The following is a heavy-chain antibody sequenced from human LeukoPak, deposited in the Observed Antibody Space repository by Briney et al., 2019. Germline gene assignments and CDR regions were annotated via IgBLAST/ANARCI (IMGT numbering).Heavy chain of an antibody. D-gene: IGHD4-23*01. J-gene: IGHJ4*02. V-gene: IGHV1-2*02. CDR2: INPYSGGT. CDR1: GYTFTGYY. Sequence: GASVKVSCKASGYTFTGYYMHWVRQAPGQGLEWMGWINPYSGGTNYAQKFQGRVTMTRDTSISTAYMELSRLRSDDTAVYYCARDRPDYGGDYWGQGTLVTVSS. CDR3: ARDRPDYGGDY.